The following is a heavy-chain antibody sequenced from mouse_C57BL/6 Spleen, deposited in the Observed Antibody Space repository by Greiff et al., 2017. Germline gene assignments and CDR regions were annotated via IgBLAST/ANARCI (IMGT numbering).Heavy chain of an antibody. J-gene: IGHJ3*01. D-gene: IGHD4-1*02. Sequence: QVQLQQPGAELVKPGASVKLSCKASGYTFTSYWMHWVKQRPGRGLEWIGRIDPNRGGTKYNEKFKSKATLTVDKHSSTAYMQLSSLTSEDSAVYYCARSTGSGFAYWGQGTLVTVSA. CDR3: ARSTGSGFAY. CDR2: IDPNRGGT. V-gene: IGHV1-72*01. CDR1: GYTFTSYW.